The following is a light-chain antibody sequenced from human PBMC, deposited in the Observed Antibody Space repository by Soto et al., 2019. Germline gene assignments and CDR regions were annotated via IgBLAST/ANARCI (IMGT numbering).Light chain of an antibody. CDR3: ETWDSNSHV. J-gene: IGLJ1*01. CDR1: SGHSSYI. CDR2: LEGSGSY. Sequence: VLTQSSSASASLGSSVKLTCTLSSGHSSYIIAWHQQQPGKAPRYLMKLEGSGSYNKGSGVPDRFSGSSSGADRYLTISNLQSEDEADYYCETWDSNSHVFGTGTKLTVL. V-gene: IGLV4-60*03.